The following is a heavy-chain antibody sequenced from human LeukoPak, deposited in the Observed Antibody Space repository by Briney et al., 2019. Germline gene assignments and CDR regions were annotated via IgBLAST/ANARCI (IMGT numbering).Heavy chain of an antibody. V-gene: IGHV1-8*01. D-gene: IGHD6-19*01. CDR1: GYTFTSYD. Sequence: ASVKVSCKASGYTFTSYDINWVRQATGQGLEWMGWMNPNSGNTGYAQKFQGRVTMTRNTSISTAYMELSSLRSEDTAVYYCARLYSSGWHNWFDPWGQGTLVTVSS. J-gene: IGHJ5*02. CDR3: ARLYSSGWHNWFDP. CDR2: MNPNSGNT.